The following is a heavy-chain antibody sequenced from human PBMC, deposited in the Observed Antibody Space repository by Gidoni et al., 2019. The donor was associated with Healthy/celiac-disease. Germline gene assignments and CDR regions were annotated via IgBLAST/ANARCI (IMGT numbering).Heavy chain of an antibody. CDR2: IYWDDGK. Sequence: ITLMEAGPTLAKPAQTLTLTCTFPGFSLSTSGAGVGWIRQPPGKALEWLALIYWDDGKRSSPSLKSRLTITEDTSKHQVVRTITNMDPVDTATYYCAYSVRRSANWFDPLREGTLATVSS. CDR3: AYSVRRSANWFDP. V-gene: IGHV2-5*02. D-gene: IGHD3-10*01. CDR1: GFSLSTSGAG. J-gene: IGHJ5*02.